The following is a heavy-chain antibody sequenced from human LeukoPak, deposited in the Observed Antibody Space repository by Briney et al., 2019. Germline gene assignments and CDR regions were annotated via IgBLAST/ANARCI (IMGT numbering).Heavy chain of an antibody. CDR2: IIPISGTA. V-gene: IGHV1-69*05. J-gene: IGHJ5*02. Sequence: SAKVSCKASGGTFSSYAISWVRQAPGQGLEWMGRIIPISGTANYAQKFQGRVTITTDESTSTAYMELSSLRSEDTAVYYCARDGVVVVPAAPYNWFDPWGQGTLVTVSS. CDR3: ARDGVVVVPAAPYNWFDP. CDR1: GGTFSSYA. D-gene: IGHD2-2*01.